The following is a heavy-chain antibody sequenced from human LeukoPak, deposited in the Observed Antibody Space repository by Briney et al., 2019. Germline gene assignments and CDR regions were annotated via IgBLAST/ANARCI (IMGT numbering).Heavy chain of an antibody. CDR2: INHSGST. Sequence: PSETLSLTCAVYGGSFSGYYWSWIRQPPGKGLEWIGEINHSGSTNYNPSLKSRVTISVDTSKNQFSLKLSSVTAADTAVYYCAGRVPVPSARGVIQNYYYYGMDVWGQGTTVTVSS. V-gene: IGHV4-34*01. D-gene: IGHD3-10*01. J-gene: IGHJ6*02. CDR3: AGRVPVPSARGVIQNYYYYGMDV. CDR1: GGSFSGYY.